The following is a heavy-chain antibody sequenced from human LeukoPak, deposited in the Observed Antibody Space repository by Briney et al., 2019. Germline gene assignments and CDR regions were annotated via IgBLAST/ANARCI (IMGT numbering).Heavy chain of an antibody. CDR2: IYTSGST. CDR1: GGSISSGSYY. V-gene: IGHV4-61*02. J-gene: IGHJ3*02. Sequence: PSETLSLTCTVSGGSISSGSYYWSWIRQPAGKGLEWIGRIYTSGSTDYNPSLKSRVTISVDTSKNQFSLKLSSVTAADTAVYYCASYGSGSYAFDIWGQGTIVTVSS. CDR3: ASYGSGSYAFDI. D-gene: IGHD3-10*01.